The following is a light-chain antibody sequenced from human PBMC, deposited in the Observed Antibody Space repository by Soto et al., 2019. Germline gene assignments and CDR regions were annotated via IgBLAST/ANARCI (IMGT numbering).Light chain of an antibody. CDR3: QTWGTGIVV. CDR2: VNSDGSH. J-gene: IGLJ2*01. Sequence: QLVLTQSPSASASLGASVKLTCTLSSGHSSYAIAWHRQQPEKGPRFLMKVNSDGSHSKGDGIPDRFSGSRSGAERYLTISSLQSEDEAAYYCQTWGTGIVVFGGGTKVTVL. CDR1: SGHSSYA. V-gene: IGLV4-69*01.